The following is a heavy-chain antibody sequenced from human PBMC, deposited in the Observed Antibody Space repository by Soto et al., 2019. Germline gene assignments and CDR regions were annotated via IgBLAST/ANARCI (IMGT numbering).Heavy chain of an antibody. Sequence: GGSLRLSCAASGFTFSSYSMNWVRQAPGKGLEWVSYISSSSTIYYADSVKGRFTISRDNAKNSLYLQMNSLRDEDTAVYYCARALICSGGSCESPYYYGMDVWGQGTTVTVSS. V-gene: IGHV3-48*02. D-gene: IGHD2-15*01. CDR2: ISSSSTI. CDR3: ARALICSGGSCESPYYYGMDV. CDR1: GFTFSSYS. J-gene: IGHJ6*02.